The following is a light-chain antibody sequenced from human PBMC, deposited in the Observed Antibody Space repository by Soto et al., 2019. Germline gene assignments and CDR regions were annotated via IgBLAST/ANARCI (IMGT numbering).Light chain of an antibody. V-gene: IGKV3-20*01. J-gene: IGKJ1*01. CDR3: QQYGRSLWT. Sequence: EIVLTQSPGTLSLSPGERATLSCRASQSVSSSYLAWYQQKPGQPPRLLIYGASSRATGIPDRFSGSGSGTDFTLTITKLEPEDFAVYYCQQYGRSLWTFGQGTKVDIK. CDR1: QSVSSSY. CDR2: GAS.